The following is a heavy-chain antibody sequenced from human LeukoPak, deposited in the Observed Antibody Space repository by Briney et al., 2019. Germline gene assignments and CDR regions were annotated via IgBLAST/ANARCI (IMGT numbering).Heavy chain of an antibody. CDR1: GFTFSGYY. D-gene: IGHD2-2*01. V-gene: IGHV4-34*01. J-gene: IGHJ4*02. CDR2: INHSGST. CDR3: GRKMPGAPADY. Sequence: LRLSCTASGFTFSGYYWSWIRQPPGKGLEWIGEINHSGSTNYNPSLKSRVTISVDTSKNQFSLKLCSVTAADTAVYYCGRKMPGAPADYWGQGTLVTVSS.